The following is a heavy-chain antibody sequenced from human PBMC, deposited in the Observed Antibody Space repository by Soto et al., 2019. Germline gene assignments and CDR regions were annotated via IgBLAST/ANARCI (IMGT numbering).Heavy chain of an antibody. CDR1: GYTFTSYA. J-gene: IGHJ6*02. CDR3: AREGDIVVVPANTYGMDV. CDR2: INAGNGNT. D-gene: IGHD2-2*01. Sequence: ASVKVSCKASGYTFTSYAMHWVRQAPGQRLEWMGWINAGNGNTKYSQKFQGRVTITRDTSASTAYMELSSLRSEDTAVYYCAREGDIVVVPANTYGMDVWGQGTTVTVS. V-gene: IGHV1-3*01.